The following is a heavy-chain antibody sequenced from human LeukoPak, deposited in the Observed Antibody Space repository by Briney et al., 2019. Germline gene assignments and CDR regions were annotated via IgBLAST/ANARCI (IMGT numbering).Heavy chain of an antibody. CDR3: ARQDYYDSSGYYNDY. J-gene: IGHJ4*02. CDR1: GYSFTSYW. V-gene: IGHV5-51*01. Sequence: GESLKISCKGSGYSFTSYWIGWVRRMPGKGLEWMGIIYPGDSDTRYSPSFQGQVTISADKSISTAYLQWSSLKASDTAMYYCARQDYYDSSGYYNDYWGQGTLVTVSS. CDR2: IYPGDSDT. D-gene: IGHD3-22*01.